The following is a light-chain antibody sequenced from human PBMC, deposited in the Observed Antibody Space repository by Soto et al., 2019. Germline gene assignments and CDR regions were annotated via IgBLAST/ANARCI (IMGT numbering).Light chain of an antibody. J-gene: IGKJ4*01. CDR3: HQYGNSPPLT. V-gene: IGKV3-20*01. Sequence: EIVLTQSPGTLSLSPGERATLSCRASQSVSSSHLAWYQQRPGQAPRLLIYGASTRASGIPDRFSGSGSGSAFTLTISSLEPEDFAVYFCHQYGNSPPLTFGGGTKVEIK. CDR1: QSVSSSH. CDR2: GAS.